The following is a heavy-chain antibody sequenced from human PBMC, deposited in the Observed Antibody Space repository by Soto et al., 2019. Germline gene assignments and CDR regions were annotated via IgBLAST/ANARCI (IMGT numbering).Heavy chain of an antibody. D-gene: IGHD5-18*01. V-gene: IGHV3-64*01. J-gene: IGHJ4*02. CDR2: ISSNGGST. Sequence: GGSLRLSCAASGFTFSSYAMHWVRQAPGKGLEYVSAISSNGGSTYYANSVKGRFTISRDNSKNSLYLQMNSLRAEDTAVYYCARDPRYSYGQTSDYWGQGTLVTVSS. CDR3: ARDPRYSYGQTSDY. CDR1: GFTFSSYA.